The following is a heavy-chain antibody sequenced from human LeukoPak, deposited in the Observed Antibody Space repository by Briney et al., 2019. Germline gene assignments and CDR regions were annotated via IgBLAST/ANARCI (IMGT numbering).Heavy chain of an antibody. Sequence: SETLSLTCTVSGYSISSGYYWGWIRQPPGKGLEWIGSMYHSGSTYYKPSLKSRGTISLDTSKNQFSLTLSSVTAADTAVYCCAREGGSYDSSGYYSLYYYFDYWGQGTLVTVSS. CDR2: MYHSGST. CDR1: GYSISSGYY. V-gene: IGHV4-38-2*02. CDR3: AREGGSYDSSGYYSLYYYFDY. J-gene: IGHJ4*02. D-gene: IGHD3-22*01.